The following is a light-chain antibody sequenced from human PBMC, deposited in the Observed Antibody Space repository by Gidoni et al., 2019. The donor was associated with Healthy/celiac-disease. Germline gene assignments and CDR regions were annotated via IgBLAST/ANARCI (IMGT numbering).Light chain of an antibody. J-gene: IGKJ3*01. V-gene: IGKV2-28*01. Sequence: DIVMTQSPLSLPVTPGDPASISCRSSQSLLHSNGYNYLDWYLQKPGQSPQLLIYLGSNRASGVPDRFSGSGSGTDFTLKISRVEAEDVGVYYCMQALQTPLFTFGPXTKVDIK. CDR3: MQALQTPLFT. CDR2: LGS. CDR1: QSLLHSNGYNY.